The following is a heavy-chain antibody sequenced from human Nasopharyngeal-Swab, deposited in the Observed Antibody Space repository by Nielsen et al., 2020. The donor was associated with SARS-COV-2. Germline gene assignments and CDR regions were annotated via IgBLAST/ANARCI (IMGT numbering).Heavy chain of an antibody. J-gene: IGHJ6*02. CDR1: GFTFSSYS. CDR3: ARDGGKGLDYYYYYGMDV. V-gene: IGHV3-21*01. D-gene: IGHD3-16*01. CDR2: ISSSSSYI. Sequence: GGSLRLSCAASGFTFSSYSMNWVRQAPGEGLEWVSSISSSSSYIYYADSVKGRFTISRDNAKNSLYLQMNSLRAEDTAVYYCARDGGKGLDYYYYYGMDVWGQGTTVTVSS.